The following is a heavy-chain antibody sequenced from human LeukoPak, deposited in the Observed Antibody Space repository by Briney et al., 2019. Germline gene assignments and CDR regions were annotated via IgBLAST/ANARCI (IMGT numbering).Heavy chain of an antibody. J-gene: IGHJ4*02. CDR3: ARAPPYSSGWFGHLYYFDY. D-gene: IGHD6-19*01. CDR2: INPNSGGT. CDR1: GYTFTGYY. Sequence: ASVKVSCKASGYTFTGYYMHWVRQAPGQGLEWMGWINPNSGGTNYAQKFQGRVTMTRDTSISTAYMELSRLRSDDTAVYYCARAPPYSSGWFGHLYYFDYWGQGTLVTVSS. V-gene: IGHV1-2*02.